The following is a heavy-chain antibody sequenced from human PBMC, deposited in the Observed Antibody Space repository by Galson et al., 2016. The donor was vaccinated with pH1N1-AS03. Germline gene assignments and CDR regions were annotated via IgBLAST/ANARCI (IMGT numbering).Heavy chain of an antibody. CDR3: ARERVYSEIGKPFDI. D-gene: IGHD3-22*01. Sequence: SETLSLTCTVSGGPVSSGGYYWCWLRQPPGERLEWIAYLYYTGATHYNPSLKSRVTISIDTYKNQFSLNLSSVTAADTAVYFCARERVYSEIGKPFDIWGQGTMVTVSS. V-gene: IGHV4-61*08. CDR2: LYYTGAT. CDR1: GGPVSSGGYY. J-gene: IGHJ3*02.